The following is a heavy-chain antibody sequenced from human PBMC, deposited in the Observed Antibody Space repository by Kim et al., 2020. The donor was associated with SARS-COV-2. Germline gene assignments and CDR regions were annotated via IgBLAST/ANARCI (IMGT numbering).Heavy chain of an antibody. J-gene: IGHJ4*02. CDR3: ARGSRGAYNSFDS. D-gene: IGHD3-22*01. CDR2: INVGNGDT. V-gene: IGHV1-3*01. Sequence: ASVKVSCKASDHAFTNYAIHWVRQAPGQRLEWMGRINVGNGDTKYSQNFQGRVTITRDTSASTAYMELSGLGSEDTAVYNCARGSRGAYNSFDSWGQGTLVTVSS. CDR1: DHAFTNYA.